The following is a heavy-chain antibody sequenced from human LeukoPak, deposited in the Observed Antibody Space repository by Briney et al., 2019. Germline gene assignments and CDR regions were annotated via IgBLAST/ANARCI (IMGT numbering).Heavy chain of an antibody. CDR2: IYHSGST. V-gene: IGHV4-30-2*01. CDR1: GGSISSGGYS. CDR3: ARGPLAGYCSSTSCSRGFDP. Sequence: PSETLSLTCAVSGGSISSGGYSWSWIRQPPGKGLEWIGYIYHSGSTYYNPSLKSRVTISVDRSKNQFSLELSSVTAADTAVYYCARGPLAGYCSSTSCSRGFDPWGQGTLVTVSS. J-gene: IGHJ5*02. D-gene: IGHD2-2*01.